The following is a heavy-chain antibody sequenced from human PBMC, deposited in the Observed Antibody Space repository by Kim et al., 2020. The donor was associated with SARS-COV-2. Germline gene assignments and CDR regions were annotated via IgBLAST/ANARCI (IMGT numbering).Heavy chain of an antibody. CDR3: ARDPSGWYQWAFDI. V-gene: IGHV4-4*02. J-gene: IGHJ3*02. Sequence: PSLKSRVTMSVDKSKNQFSLKLSSVTASDTAVYYCARDPSGWYQWAFDIWGQGTMVTVSS. D-gene: IGHD6-19*01.